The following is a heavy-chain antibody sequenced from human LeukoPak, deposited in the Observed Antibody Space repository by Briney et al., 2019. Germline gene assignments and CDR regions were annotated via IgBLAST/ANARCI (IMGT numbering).Heavy chain of an antibody. CDR2: INCNTGGT. V-gene: IGHV1-2*02. D-gene: IGHD3-16*01. Sequence: ASVKVSCKASGYIFIGYYMHWVRQAPGQGLEWMGWINCNTGGTNYAQKFQGRVTMTRDTSTTTVYMELSSLRSDDTAVYYCASDMTSYDAFDIWGQGTMVTVSS. CDR3: ASDMTSYDAFDI. J-gene: IGHJ3*02. CDR1: GYIFIGYY.